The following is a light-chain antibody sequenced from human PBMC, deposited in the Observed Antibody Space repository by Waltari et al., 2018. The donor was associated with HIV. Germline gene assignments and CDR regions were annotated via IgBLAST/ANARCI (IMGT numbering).Light chain of an antibody. CDR2: DAS. Sequence: EIVLPQSPATLSLSPGERANLFYRASQSVSSYLAWYQQKPGQAPRLLIYDASNRATGIPARFSGSGSGTDFTLTISSLEPEDFAVYYCQQRSRKLTFGGGTKVEVK. CDR3: QQRSRKLT. J-gene: IGKJ4*01. V-gene: IGKV3-11*01. CDR1: QSVSSY.